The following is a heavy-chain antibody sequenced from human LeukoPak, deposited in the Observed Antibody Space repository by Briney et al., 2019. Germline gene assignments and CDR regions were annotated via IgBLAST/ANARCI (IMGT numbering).Heavy chain of an antibody. CDR1: GGSISSSSYY. D-gene: IGHD5-18*01. J-gene: IGHJ4*02. CDR3: ARRASTERGHSYGLDY. CDR2: IYYSGST. Sequence: SETLSLTCTVSGGSISSSSYYWGWIRQPPGKGLEWIGSIYYSGSTYYNPSLKSRVTISVDTSTNQFSLKLSSVTAADTAVYYCARRASTERGHSYGLDYWGQGTLVTVSS. V-gene: IGHV4-39*07.